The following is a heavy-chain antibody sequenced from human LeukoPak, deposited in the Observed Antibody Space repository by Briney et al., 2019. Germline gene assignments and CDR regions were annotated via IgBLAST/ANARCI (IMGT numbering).Heavy chain of an antibody. CDR3: TTERGNCGGDCYNDY. J-gene: IGHJ4*02. D-gene: IGHD2-21*02. V-gene: IGHV3-15*01. Sequence: GGSLRLSCAASGFTFSNAWMSWVRQAPGKGLEWVGRIKRKTDGVTTDYAAPVKGRFTISRDDSQNTLYLQMNSLKTEHTAVYYCTTERGNCGGDCYNDYWGQGILVTVSS. CDR1: GFTFSNAW. CDR2: IKRKTDGVTT.